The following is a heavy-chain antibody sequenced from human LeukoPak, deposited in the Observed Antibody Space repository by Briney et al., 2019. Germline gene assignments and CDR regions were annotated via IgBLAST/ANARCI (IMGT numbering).Heavy chain of an antibody. CDR3: AKGDYGDRQYFQH. J-gene: IGHJ1*01. V-gene: IGHV3-23*01. Sequence: GGSLRLSCAASGFTFSNYAVSWVRQTRGKGLEWVSTVRDGADTTYYADSVKGRFTISRDNPKNTMYLQMNRLRAEDTAVYYCAKGDYGDRQYFQHWGQGTLVTVSS. CDR2: VRDGADTT. CDR1: GFTFSNYA. D-gene: IGHD2-21*02.